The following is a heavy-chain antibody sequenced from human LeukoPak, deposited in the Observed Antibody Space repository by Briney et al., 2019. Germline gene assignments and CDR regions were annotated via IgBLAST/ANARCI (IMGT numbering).Heavy chain of an antibody. V-gene: IGHV3-48*04. CDR1: GFSFSSYS. CDR3: ARPSGSYYRSAFDI. D-gene: IGHD3-10*01. Sequence: HPGGSLRLSCAASGFSFSSYSMNWVRQAPGKGLEWVSDISSGSSTIYYADSVKGRFTISRDNAKNSLYLQMNSLRAEDTAVYYCARPSGSYYRSAFDIWGQGTMVTVSS. CDR2: ISSGSSTI. J-gene: IGHJ3*02.